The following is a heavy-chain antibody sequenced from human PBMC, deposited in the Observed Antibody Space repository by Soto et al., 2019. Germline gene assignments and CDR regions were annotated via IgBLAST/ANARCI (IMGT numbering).Heavy chain of an antibody. J-gene: IGHJ4*02. CDR3: AKVKGLIAAAGPFDY. CDR1: GFTFDDYA. Sequence: SLKISCAASGFTFDDYAMHWVRQAPGKGLEWVSGISWNSGSIGYADSVKGRFTISRDNAKNSLYLQMNSLRAEDTALYYCAKVKGLIAAAGPFDYWGQGTLVTVSS. CDR2: ISWNSGSI. D-gene: IGHD6-13*01. V-gene: IGHV3-9*01.